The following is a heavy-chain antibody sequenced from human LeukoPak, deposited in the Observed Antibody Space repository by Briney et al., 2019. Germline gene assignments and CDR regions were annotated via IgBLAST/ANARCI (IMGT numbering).Heavy chain of an antibody. V-gene: IGHV3-23*01. Sequence: GGSLRLSCAASGFTFSSYGMTWVRQAPGKGLEWVSGISGSGDSTYYADSVKGRFTISRDNAKNSLYLQMNSLRAEDTAVYYCAKDQWELTNYFDLWGQGTLVTVSS. CDR3: AKDQWELTNYFDL. J-gene: IGHJ4*02. CDR1: GFTFSSYG. CDR2: ISGSGDST. D-gene: IGHD1-26*01.